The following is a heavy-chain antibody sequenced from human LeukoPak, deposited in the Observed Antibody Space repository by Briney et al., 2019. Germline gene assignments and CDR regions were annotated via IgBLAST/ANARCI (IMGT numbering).Heavy chain of an antibody. CDR2: ISSSGSYI. CDR3: ARAPSPNWYFDL. CDR1: GFTFSTYS. J-gene: IGHJ2*01. Sequence: GGSVRLSCAASGFTFSTYSMNWVRQAPGKGLEWVSSISSSGSYIYYADSVKGRFTISRDNAKNSLYLQMNSLGAEDTAVYYCARAPSPNWYFDLWGRGTLVTVSS. V-gene: IGHV3-21*01.